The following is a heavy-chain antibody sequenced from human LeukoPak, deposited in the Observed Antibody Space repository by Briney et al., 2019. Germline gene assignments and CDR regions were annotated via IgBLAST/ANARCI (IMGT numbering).Heavy chain of an antibody. CDR3: ARVKRDPYSSILY. D-gene: IGHD6-13*01. Sequence: PSETLSLTCTVSGGSISSSSYYWGWIRQPPGKGLEWIGSIYYSGSTYYNPSLKSRVSISVDTSKNQFSLKLSSVTAADTAVYYCARVKRDPYSSILYWGQGTLVTVSS. J-gene: IGHJ4*02. V-gene: IGHV4-39*01. CDR1: GGSISSSSYY. CDR2: IYYSGST.